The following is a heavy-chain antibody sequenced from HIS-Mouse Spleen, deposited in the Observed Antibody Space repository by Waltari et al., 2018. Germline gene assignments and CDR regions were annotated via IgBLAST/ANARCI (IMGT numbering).Heavy chain of an antibody. J-gene: IGHJ4*02. CDR1: GYSISSGYY. V-gene: IGHV4-38-2*02. Sequence: QVQLQESGPGLVKPSETLSLTCTVSGYSISSGYYWGWIRQPPGKGLEWIGSIYHSGSTYYNPSLKSRVTLSVDTSKNQFSLKLSSVTAADTAVYYCARDRRDYYGSGSYYDYWGQGTLVTVSS. CDR2: IYHSGST. D-gene: IGHD3-10*01. CDR3: ARDRRDYYGSGSYYDY.